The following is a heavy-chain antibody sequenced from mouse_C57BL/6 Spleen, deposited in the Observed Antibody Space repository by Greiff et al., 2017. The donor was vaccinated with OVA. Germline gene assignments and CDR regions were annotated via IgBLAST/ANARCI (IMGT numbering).Heavy chain of an antibody. CDR1: GYTFTSYG. J-gene: IGHJ1*03. Sequence: QVQLKQSGAELARPGASVKLSCKASGYTFTSYGISWVKQRTGQGLEWIGEIYPRSGNTYYNEKFKGKATLTADTSSSTAYMELRSLTSEDSAVYFCAHWDEGYWYFDVWGTGTTVTVAS. V-gene: IGHV1-81*01. D-gene: IGHD4-1*01. CDR2: IYPRSGNT. CDR3: AHWDEGYWYFDV.